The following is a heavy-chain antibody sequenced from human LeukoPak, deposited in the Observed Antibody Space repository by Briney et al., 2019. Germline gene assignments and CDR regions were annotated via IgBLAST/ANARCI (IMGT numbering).Heavy chain of an antibody. CDR3: AAPYSTRWFDL. CDR1: GFPLSSSA. CDR2: IVVGSNNT. J-gene: IGHJ5*02. Sequence: SVKVSCKASGFPLSSSAVQWVRQAGGQRLEWVGWIVVGSNNTNYAQKFQERVTITRDMSTSTAYMELSSLRSEDTAVYYCAAPYSTRWFDLWGRGTLVTVSS. D-gene: IGHD6-13*01. V-gene: IGHV1-58*01.